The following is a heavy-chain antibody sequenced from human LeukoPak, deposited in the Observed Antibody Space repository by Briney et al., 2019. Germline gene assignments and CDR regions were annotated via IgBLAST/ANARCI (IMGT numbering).Heavy chain of an antibody. CDR1: GGSISSYY. CDR2: IYTSGST. D-gene: IGHD6-6*01. J-gene: IGHJ4*02. V-gene: IGHV4-4*09. CDR3: ARQGSSSYSFDY. Sequence: SETLSLTCTVSGGSISSYYWSWIRQPPGKRLEWIGYIYTSGSTNYNPSLKSRVTISVDTSKNQFSLKLSSVTAADTAVYYCARQGSSSYSFDYWGQGTLVTVSS.